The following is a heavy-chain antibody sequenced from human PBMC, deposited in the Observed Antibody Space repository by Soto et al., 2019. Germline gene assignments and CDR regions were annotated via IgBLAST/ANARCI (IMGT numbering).Heavy chain of an antibody. CDR1: GGSFSNYA. V-gene: IGHV1-69*13. J-gene: IGHJ6*02. CDR3: ARGATVTRDYFYGMDV. CDR2: IIPMFGTP. D-gene: IGHD4-4*01. Sequence: SSVKVSFKTSGGSFSNYAFSWLRQAPVQGLEWMGAIIPMFGTPNYAQMFQGRVTITADESTNTAYMEVSSLRSDDSAVYFCARGATVTRDYFYGMDVWGQGTTVTVSS.